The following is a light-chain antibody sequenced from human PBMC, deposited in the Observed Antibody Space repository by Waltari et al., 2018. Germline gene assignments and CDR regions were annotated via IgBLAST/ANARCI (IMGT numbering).Light chain of an antibody. J-gene: IGKJ1*01. V-gene: IGKV3-15*01. CDR2: GAS. CDR3: QQYNDWPPWT. CDR1: QNVGVN. Sequence: ETLMTQSPATLSVSPGERVTLSCRASQNVGVNLAWYQQKHGQAPKLLIYGASLRATGIPVRCSGSGSGTDFTLTIYSLQSEDFAVYYCQQYNDWPPWTFGRGTKV.